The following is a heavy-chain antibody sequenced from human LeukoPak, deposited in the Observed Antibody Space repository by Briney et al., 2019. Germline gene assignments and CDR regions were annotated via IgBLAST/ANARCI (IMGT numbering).Heavy chain of an antibody. CDR1: GFTFSSYW. D-gene: IGHD2-15*01. Sequence: PEGSLRLSCAASGFTFSSYWMHWVRQAPGQGLVWVSRINNDGSNVRYADSVKGRFTNSRDNAKNTLYLQMNSLRAEDTAVYYCARDLGGPDYWGQGTLVTVSS. V-gene: IGHV3-74*01. CDR3: ARDLGGPDY. CDR2: INNDGSNV. J-gene: IGHJ4*02.